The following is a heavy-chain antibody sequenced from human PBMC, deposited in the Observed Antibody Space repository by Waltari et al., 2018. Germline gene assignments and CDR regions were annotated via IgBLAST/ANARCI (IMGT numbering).Heavy chain of an antibody. D-gene: IGHD4-17*01. J-gene: IGHJ4*02. Sequence: QVQLVQSGSELKKPGTSAQISCKASGYTVTAYSLNGVRQASGQGFEWMARINTKTGKSTYAPDFTGRFVVSLDTSVSTAYLEIISLKAEDTAVYYCARWRPPDYGLDNWGQGTLVTVSA. V-gene: IGHV7-4-1*02. CDR2: INTKTGKS. CDR1: GYTVTAYS. CDR3: ARWRPPDYGLDN.